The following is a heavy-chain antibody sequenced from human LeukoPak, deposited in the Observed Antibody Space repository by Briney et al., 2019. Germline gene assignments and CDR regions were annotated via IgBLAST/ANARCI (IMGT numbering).Heavy chain of an antibody. Sequence: SETLSLTCTVSGGSISSYYWSWIRQPAGKGLEWIGRIYTSGSTNYNPSLKSRVTMSVDTSKNQFSLKLSSVTAADTAVYYCARSIVVVPAAMGASGWFDPWGQGTLVTVSS. D-gene: IGHD2-2*01. V-gene: IGHV4-4*07. CDR3: ARSIVVVPAAMGASGWFDP. CDR1: GGSISSYY. J-gene: IGHJ5*02. CDR2: IYTSGST.